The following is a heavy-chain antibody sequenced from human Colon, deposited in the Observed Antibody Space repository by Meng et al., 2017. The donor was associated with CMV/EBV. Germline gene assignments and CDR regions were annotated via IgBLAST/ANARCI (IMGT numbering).Heavy chain of an antibody. CDR2: IYPGDSDA. CDR3: VRREYFGTESGN. CDR1: GNRFSNYW. Sequence: GGSLRLSCQVSGNRFSNYWIGWVRQMPGKGLDWMAIIYPGDSDAVHNPSFQGRVTISADKSISTAYLQWSSLRASDTAMDYCVRREYFGTESGNWGRGTMVTVSS. D-gene: IGHD2/OR15-2a*01. J-gene: IGHJ4*02. V-gene: IGHV5-51*01.